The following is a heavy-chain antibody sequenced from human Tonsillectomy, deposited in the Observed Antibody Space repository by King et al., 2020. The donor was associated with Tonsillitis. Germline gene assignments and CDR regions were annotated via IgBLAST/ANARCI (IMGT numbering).Heavy chain of an antibody. V-gene: IGHV4-31*03. CDR2: IYHSGIT. CDR1: GGSISSGVYS. CDR3: ARLAYGDPYYFDY. Sequence: QLQESGPGLVKPSQTPSLTCTVSGGSISSGVYSWSWIRHHPGKGLEWIGYIYHSGITYYNPSLKSRLTISVDTSKNQFSLKLSSVTAADTAVYYCARLAYGDPYYFDYWGQGTLVTVSS. J-gene: IGHJ4*02. D-gene: IGHD4-17*01.